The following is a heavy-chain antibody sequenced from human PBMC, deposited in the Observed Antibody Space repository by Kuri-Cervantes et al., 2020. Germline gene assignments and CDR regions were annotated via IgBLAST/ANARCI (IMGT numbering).Heavy chain of an antibody. CDR3: ATSVIMGCSSTSCSIDY. Sequence: ASVKVSCKVSGYTLTELSMHWVRQAPGKGLEWMGGFDPEDGETIYAQKCQGRVTMTEDTSTDTAYMELSSLRSEDTAVYYCATSVIMGCSSTSCSIDYWGQGTLVTVSS. D-gene: IGHD2-2*01. CDR1: GYTLTELS. V-gene: IGHV1-24*01. CDR2: FDPEDGET. J-gene: IGHJ4*02.